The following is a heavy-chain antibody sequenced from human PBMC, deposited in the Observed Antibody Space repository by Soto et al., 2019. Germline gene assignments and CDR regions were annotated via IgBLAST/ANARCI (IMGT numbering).Heavy chain of an antibody. CDR1: GFTFSSYA. D-gene: IGHD3-3*01. V-gene: IGHV3-23*01. CDR2: ISGSGGST. J-gene: IGHJ5*02. CDR3: AKDRGLLRFLEWFET. Sequence: GGSLRLSCAASGFTFSSYAMSWVRQAPGKGLEWVSAISGSGGSTYYADSVKGRFTISRDISKNTLYLQMNSLRAEDTAVYYCAKDRGLLRFLEWFETWGQGTLVTVSS.